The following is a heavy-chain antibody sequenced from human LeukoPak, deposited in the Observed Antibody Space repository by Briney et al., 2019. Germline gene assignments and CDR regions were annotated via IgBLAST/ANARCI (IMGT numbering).Heavy chain of an antibody. J-gene: IGHJ4*02. CDR2: INPNSGGT. D-gene: IGHD2-15*01. CDR1: GYTFTGYY. V-gene: IGHV1-2*02. CDR3: ARDPPEGYCSGGSCYPDY. Sequence: ASVKVSCKASGYTFTGYYMHWVRQAPGQGLEWMRWINPNSGGTNYAQKFQGRVTMTRDTSISTAYMELSRLRSDDTAVYYCARDPPEGYCSGGSCYPDYWGQGTLVTVSS.